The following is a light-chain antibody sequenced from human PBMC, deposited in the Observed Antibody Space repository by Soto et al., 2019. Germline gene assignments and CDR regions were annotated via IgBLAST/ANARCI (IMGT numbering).Light chain of an antibody. Sequence: DIQMTQSPYSLSAFVGDRVTITCRTSQSIAIYLNWYQQKPGKAPKFLIYATSTLQSGVPSRFSGSGFGTDFTLTISSLQPEDVATYYCQKHNSAPLFFGPGTKVDIK. J-gene: IGKJ3*01. CDR3: QKHNSAPLF. V-gene: IGKV1-27*01. CDR2: ATS. CDR1: QSIAIY.